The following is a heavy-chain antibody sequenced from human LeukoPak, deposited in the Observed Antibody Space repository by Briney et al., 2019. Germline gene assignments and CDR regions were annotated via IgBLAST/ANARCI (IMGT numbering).Heavy chain of an antibody. CDR1: GFTFSDYY. D-gene: IGHD6-13*01. CDR3: AKDIAETSYYFDY. J-gene: IGHJ4*02. V-gene: IGHV3-11*04. CDR2: ISSSGRI. Sequence: PGGSLRLSCAASGFTFSDYYMSWIRQAPGKGLEWVSYISSSGRIYYADSVKGRFTISRDNSKNTLYLQMNSLRAEDTAVYYCAKDIAETSYYFDYWGQGTLVAVSS.